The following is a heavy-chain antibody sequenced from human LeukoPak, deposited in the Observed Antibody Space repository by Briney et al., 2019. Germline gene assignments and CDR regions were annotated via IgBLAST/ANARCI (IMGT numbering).Heavy chain of an antibody. V-gene: IGHV3-21*01. CDR2: ISSSSSYI. Sequence: KTGGSLRLSCAASAFTFSSYIMNWVRQAPGKGLEWVSSISSSSSYIYYADSVKGRFTISRDNAENSVFLQMNSLRAEDTAVYYCARGGVRRGWYDYWGQGTLVTVSS. CDR3: ARGGVRRGWYDY. J-gene: IGHJ4*02. CDR1: AFTFSSYI. D-gene: IGHD1-14*01.